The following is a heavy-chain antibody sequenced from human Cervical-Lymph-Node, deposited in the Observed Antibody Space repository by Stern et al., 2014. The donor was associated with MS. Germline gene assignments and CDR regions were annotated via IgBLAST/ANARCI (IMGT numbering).Heavy chain of an antibody. CDR1: GFTFSSYW. Sequence: VQLVESGGGLVQPGGSLRLSCAASGFTFSSYWMHWVRPAPGKGLVWVLRIDSDGSGTTYADSVKGRFTISRDNAKNTLYLQMNSLRAEDTAVYYCARAPYYYDTSGYSYSYFDLWGRGTLVTVSS. V-gene: IGHV3-74*02. CDR3: ARAPYYYDTSGYSYSYFDL. D-gene: IGHD3-22*01. CDR2: IDSDGSGT. J-gene: IGHJ2*01.